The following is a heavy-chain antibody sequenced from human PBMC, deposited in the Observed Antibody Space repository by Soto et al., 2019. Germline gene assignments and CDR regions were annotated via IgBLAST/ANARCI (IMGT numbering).Heavy chain of an antibody. CDR1: GFTFSNYA. V-gene: IGHV3-30*18. J-gene: IGHJ4*02. CDR3: GKDGGPAYCSSPGCSAEHFEY. D-gene: IGHD2-2*01. Sequence: HPGGSLRLSCAASGFTFSNYAMHWVRQAPGKGLEWVAIVSYDGDNEYYADSVRGRFFISRDNSRNTLYLQTSSLRPEDTAVYYCGKDGGPAYCSSPGCSAEHFEYGGQGTQLTVS. CDR2: VSYDGDNE.